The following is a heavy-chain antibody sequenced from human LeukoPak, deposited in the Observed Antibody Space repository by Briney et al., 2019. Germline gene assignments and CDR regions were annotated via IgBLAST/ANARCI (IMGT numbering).Heavy chain of an antibody. CDR2: IYPGDSDT. Sequence: PGESLKISCKGSGYSFTSYWIGWARHVPGKGLEYMGIIYPGDSDTRYSPSFQGQVTISADKSISTAYLQRSSLKASDTAMYYCATLVGYGSFFDYWGQGTLVTVSS. V-gene: IGHV5-51*01. CDR3: ATLVGYGSFFDY. D-gene: IGHD3-10*01. CDR1: GYSFTSYW. J-gene: IGHJ4*02.